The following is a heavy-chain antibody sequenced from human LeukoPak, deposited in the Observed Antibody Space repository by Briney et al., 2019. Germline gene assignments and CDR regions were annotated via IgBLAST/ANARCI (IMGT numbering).Heavy chain of an antibody. J-gene: IGHJ6*02. CDR1: GYTFTSYD. CDR3: ARGDYGDYDYYGMDV. D-gene: IGHD4-17*01. Sequence: ASVKVSCKASGYTFTSYDINWVRQATGQGLEWMGWMNPNSGNTGYAQKFQGRVTMTRNTSISTAYMELSSLRSEDTAVYYCARGDYGDYDYYGMDVWGQGTTVTVSS. V-gene: IGHV1-8*01. CDR2: MNPNSGNT.